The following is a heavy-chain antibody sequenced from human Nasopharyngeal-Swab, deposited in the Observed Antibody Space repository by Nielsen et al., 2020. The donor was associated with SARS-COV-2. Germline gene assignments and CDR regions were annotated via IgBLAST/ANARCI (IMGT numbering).Heavy chain of an antibody. V-gene: IGHV3-23*03. CDR3: AKGGYSGYDSLDY. D-gene: IGHD5-12*01. Sequence: GGSLRLSCAASGFTFSSYAMSRVRQAPGKGLEWVSVIYSGGSSTYYADSVKGRFTISRDNSKNTLYLQMNSLRAEDTAVYYCAKGGYSGYDSLDYWGQGTLVTVSS. J-gene: IGHJ4*02. CDR2: IYSGGSST. CDR1: GFTFSSYA.